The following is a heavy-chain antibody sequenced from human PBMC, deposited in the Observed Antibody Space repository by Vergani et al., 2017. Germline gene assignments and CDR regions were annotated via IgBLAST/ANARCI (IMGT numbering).Heavy chain of an antibody. V-gene: IGHV3-7*01. D-gene: IGHD4-17*01. J-gene: IGHJ6*03. Sequence: EVQLVESGGGLVQPGGSLRLSCAASGFTFSSYWMSWVRQAPGKGLEGVANIKQDGSEKYYVDSVKGRFTISRDNAKNSLYLQMNSLRAEDTAVYYCARDPHYGDYADFYYMDVWGKGTTVTVSS. CDR1: GFTFSSYW. CDR2: IKQDGSEK. CDR3: ARDPHYGDYADFYYMDV.